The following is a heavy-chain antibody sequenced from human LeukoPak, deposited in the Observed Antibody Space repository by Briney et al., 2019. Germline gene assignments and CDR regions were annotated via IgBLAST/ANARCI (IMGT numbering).Heavy chain of an antibody. D-gene: IGHD3-10*01. V-gene: IGHV1-18*01. Sequence: ASVKVSCKASGYTFTTYGISWVRQAPGHGLEWMGWVSGYNGNTNYAQKLQGRVTMTTDTSTSTAYMELRTLRSDDTAVYYCARDYGSGSYYDHNWFDPWGQGTLVTVSS. J-gene: IGHJ5*02. CDR3: ARDYGSGSYYDHNWFDP. CDR1: GYTFTTYG. CDR2: VSGYNGNT.